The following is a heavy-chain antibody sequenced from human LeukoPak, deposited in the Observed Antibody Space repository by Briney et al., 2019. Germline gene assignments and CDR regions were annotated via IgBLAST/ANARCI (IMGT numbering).Heavy chain of an antibody. D-gene: IGHD2-15*01. CDR2: IYYSGST. CDR3: ARPTIYCSGGSCSDAFDI. J-gene: IGHJ3*02. CDR1: GGSFTGYY. V-gene: IGHV4-59*01. Sequence: PSETLSLTCAVYGGSFTGYYWSWIRQPPGKGLEWIGYIYYSGSTNYNPSLKSRVTISVDTSKNQFSLKLSSVTAADTAVYYCARPTIYCSGGSCSDAFDIWGQGTMVTVSS.